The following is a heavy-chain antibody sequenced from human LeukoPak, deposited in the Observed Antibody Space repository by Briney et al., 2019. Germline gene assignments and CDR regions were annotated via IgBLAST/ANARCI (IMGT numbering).Heavy chain of an antibody. CDR3: ARATGVGATSRGYYFDY. CDR2: IYSGGST. D-gene: IGHD1-26*01. Sequence: GGSLRLSCAASGFTVSSNYMSWVRQAPGKGLEWVSVIYSGGSTYYADSVKGRFTISRDNSKNTLYLQMNSLRAEDTAVYYCARATGVGATSRGYYFDYWGQGTLVTVSS. V-gene: IGHV3-66*01. CDR1: GFTVSSNY. J-gene: IGHJ4*02.